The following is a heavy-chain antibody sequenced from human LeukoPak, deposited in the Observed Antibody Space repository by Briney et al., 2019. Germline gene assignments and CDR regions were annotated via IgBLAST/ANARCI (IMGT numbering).Heavy chain of an antibody. CDR2: INQDGSQK. V-gene: IGHV3-7*01. D-gene: IGHD5-18*01. Sequence: PGGSLTLSCAASGLTLSSYWMTWVRQAPGKGLEWVANINQDGSQKYYVDSVKGRFIISRDNAKNSVYLQMNSLRAEDTAVYYCAKDGGRKDTAMVTDNYWGQGTLVTVSS. CDR3: AKDGGRKDTAMVTDNY. CDR1: GLTLSSYW. J-gene: IGHJ4*02.